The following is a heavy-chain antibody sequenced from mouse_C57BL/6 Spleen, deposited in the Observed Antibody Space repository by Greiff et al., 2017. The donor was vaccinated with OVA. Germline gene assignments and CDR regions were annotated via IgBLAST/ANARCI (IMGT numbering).Heavy chain of an antibody. CDR3: ARDSSGYKRDFDY. V-gene: IGHV5-17*01. CDR1: GFTFSDYG. CDR2: ISSGSSTI. D-gene: IGHD3-2*02. Sequence: EVMLVESGGGLVKPGGSLKLSCAASGFTFSDYGMHWVRQAPEKGLEWVAYISSGSSTIYYADTVKDRFTISRDTAKNTLFLQITSLRSEDTAMEYCARDSSGYKRDFDYWGQGTTLTVSS. J-gene: IGHJ2*01.